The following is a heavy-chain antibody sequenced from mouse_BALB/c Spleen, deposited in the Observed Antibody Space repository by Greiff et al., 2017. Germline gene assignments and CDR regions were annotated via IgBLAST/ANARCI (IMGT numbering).Heavy chain of an antibody. V-gene: IGHV14-1*02. J-gene: IGHJ2*01. CDR1: GFNIKDYY. CDR3: ARRDYYGSRGY. D-gene: IGHD1-1*01. CDR2: IDPENGNT. Sequence: VQLQQSGAELVRPGALVKLSCKASGFNIKDYYMHWVKQRPEQGLEWIGWIDPENGNTIYDPKFQGKASITADTSSNTAYLQLSSLTSEDTAVYYCARRDYYGSRGYWGQGTTLTVSS.